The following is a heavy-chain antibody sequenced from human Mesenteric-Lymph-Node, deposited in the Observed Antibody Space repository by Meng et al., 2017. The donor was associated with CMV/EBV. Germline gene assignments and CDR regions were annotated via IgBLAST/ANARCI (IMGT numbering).Heavy chain of an antibody. CDR3: ARADTAMIPYYYYGMDV. Sequence: GESLKISCAASGFTFSSYAMSWVRQAPGKGLEWVSAISGSGGSTYYADSVKGLFTISRDNSKNTLCLQMNSLRAEDTAVYYCARADTAMIPYYYYGMDVWGQGTTVTVSS. J-gene: IGHJ6*02. CDR1: GFTFSSYA. V-gene: IGHV3-23*01. CDR2: ISGSGGST. D-gene: IGHD5-18*01.